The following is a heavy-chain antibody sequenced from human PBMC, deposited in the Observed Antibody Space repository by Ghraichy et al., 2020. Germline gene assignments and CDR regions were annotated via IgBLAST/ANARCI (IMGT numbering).Heavy chain of an antibody. CDR3: ARSHDGDSLWYFDL. J-gene: IGHJ2*01. V-gene: IGHV2-70*11. CDR2: IDWDDDK. Sequence: SGPTLVKPTQTLTLTCTFSGFSLSTSGMCVSWIRQPPGKALEWLARIDWDDDKYYSTSLKTRLTISKDTAKNQVVLTMTNMDPVDTATYYCARSHDGDSLWYFDLWGRGTLVTVSS. CDR1: GFSLSTSGMC. D-gene: IGHD4-17*01.